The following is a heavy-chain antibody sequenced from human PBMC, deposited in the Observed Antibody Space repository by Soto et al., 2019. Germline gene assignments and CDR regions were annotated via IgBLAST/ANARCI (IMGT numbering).Heavy chain of an antibody. D-gene: IGHD3-22*01. CDR1: GGSISSSSYY. CDR3: ARIYYDSGSYYHSLDY. V-gene: IGHV4-39*01. Sequence: PSETLSLTCTVSGGSISSSSYYWGWIRQPPGKGLEWIGSIFYSGSTYYNPSLKSRVTISVDTSKNQFSLKLSSVTAADTAVYYCARIYYDSGSYYHSLDYWGQGTLVTVSS. J-gene: IGHJ4*02. CDR2: IFYSGST.